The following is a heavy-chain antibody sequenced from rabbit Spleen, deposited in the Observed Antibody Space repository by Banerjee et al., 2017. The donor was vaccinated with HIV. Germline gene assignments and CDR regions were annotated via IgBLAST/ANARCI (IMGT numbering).Heavy chain of an antibody. V-gene: IGHV1S43*01. CDR3: ARDLDGVIGWNFGW. CDR2: IVSSSGST. Sequence: QLVESGGGLVKPGASLTLTCTASGFSFNSFHYICWVRQAPGKGLELIACIVSSSGSTYYASWVNGRFTISRSPSLNTVTLQMTSLTAADTATYFCARDLDGVIGWNFGWWGQGTLVTVS. CDR1: GFSFNSFHY. J-gene: IGHJ3*01. D-gene: IGHD4-1*01.